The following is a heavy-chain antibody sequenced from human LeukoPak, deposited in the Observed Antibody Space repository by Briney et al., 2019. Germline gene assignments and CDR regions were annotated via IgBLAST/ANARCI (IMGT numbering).Heavy chain of an antibody. D-gene: IGHD3-16*02. Sequence: ASVKVSCKTSGYTFSDYYIHWIRQAPGQGLEWVGWINPNSGDTDYAQKFQGRVTVTRDTSISTAYMELGRLRSDDTAVYYCARGPSSYPYYNWFDPWGQGTLVTVSS. J-gene: IGHJ5*02. CDR2: INPNSGDT. V-gene: IGHV1-2*02. CDR3: ARGPSSYPYYNWFDP. CDR1: GYTFSDYY.